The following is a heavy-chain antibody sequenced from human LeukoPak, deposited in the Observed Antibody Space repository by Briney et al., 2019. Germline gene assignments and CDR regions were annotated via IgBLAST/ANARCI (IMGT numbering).Heavy chain of an antibody. V-gene: IGHV3-23*01. D-gene: IGHD5-12*01. CDR3: ARLDSGYNAYAPFDH. Sequence: TGGSLRLSCAASGFTFSSYAMSWVRQAPRKGLEWVSSISATGGSTYYADSVKGRSTISRDNSKNTLYLQMNSLRAEDTAVYYCARLDSGYNAYAPFDHWGQGTLVTVSS. CDR1: GFTFSSYA. CDR2: ISATGGST. J-gene: IGHJ4*02.